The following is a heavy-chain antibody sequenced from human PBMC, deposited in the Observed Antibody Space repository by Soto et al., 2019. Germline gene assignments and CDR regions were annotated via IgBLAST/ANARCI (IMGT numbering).Heavy chain of an antibody. D-gene: IGHD3-9*01. V-gene: IGHV3-33*01. J-gene: IGHJ6*03. CDR2: IWYDGSNK. CDR3: ARDRATYYDILTGYSDEYYYYYYMDV. CDR1: GFTFSSYG. Sequence: PGGSLRLSCAASGFTFSSYGMHWVRQAPGKGLEWVAVIWYDGSNKYYADSVKGRFTISTDTSTSTAYMELRSLRSDDTAVYYCARDRATYYDILTGYSDEYYYYYYMDVWGKGTTVTVSS.